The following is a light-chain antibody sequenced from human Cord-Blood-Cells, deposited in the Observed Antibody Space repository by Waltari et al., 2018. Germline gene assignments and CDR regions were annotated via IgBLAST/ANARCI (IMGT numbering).Light chain of an antibody. J-gene: IGLJ2*01. V-gene: IGLV2-14*01. CDR3: SSYTSSSTLV. CDR2: DVS. CDR1: SSDVGGYNY. Sequence: QSALTQPASVSGSPGQSITISCTGTSSDVGGYNYVSWYQQHPDKDPKLMIYDVSKRPSGVSHRFSGSKSGNTASLTISGLQAEDEADYYCSSYTSSSTLVFGGGTKLTVL.